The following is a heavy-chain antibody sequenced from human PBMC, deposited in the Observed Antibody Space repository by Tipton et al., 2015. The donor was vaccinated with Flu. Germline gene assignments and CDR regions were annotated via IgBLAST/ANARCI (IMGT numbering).Heavy chain of an antibody. J-gene: IGHJ2*01. D-gene: IGHD6-6*01. CDR1: GGSISSSSYY. Sequence: GLVKPSETLSLTCTVSGGSISSSSYYWGWIRQPPGKGLEWIGSIYYSGSTYYNPSLKSRVTISVDTSKNQFSLKLSSVTAADTAVYYCARQNIAARPSWYFDLWGRGTLVTVSS. V-gene: IGHV4-39*01. CDR3: ARQNIAARPSWYFDL. CDR2: IYYSGST.